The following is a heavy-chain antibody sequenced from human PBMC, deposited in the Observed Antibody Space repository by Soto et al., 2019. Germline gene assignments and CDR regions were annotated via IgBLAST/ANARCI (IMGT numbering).Heavy chain of an antibody. CDR1: GFTFSSYG. Sequence: GGSLRLSCAASGFTFSSYGMHWVRQAPGKGLEWVAVISYDGSNKCYADSVKGRFTISRDNSKNTLYLQMNSLRAEDTAVYYCAKDPYEEMATIHMYYFDYWGQGTLVTVSS. V-gene: IGHV3-30*18. CDR3: AKDPYEEMATIHMYYFDY. CDR2: ISYDGSNK. D-gene: IGHD5-12*01. J-gene: IGHJ4*02.